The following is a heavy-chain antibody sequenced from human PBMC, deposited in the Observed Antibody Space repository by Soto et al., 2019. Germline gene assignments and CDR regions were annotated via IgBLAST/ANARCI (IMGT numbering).Heavy chain of an antibody. CDR3: ASTDDSSGYSSCNF. CDR1: GGTFSSYA. V-gene: IGHV1-69*01. J-gene: IGHJ4*02. D-gene: IGHD3-22*01. CDR2: IIPIFGTA. Sequence: QVQLVQSGGEVKKPGSSVRVSCKASGGTFSSYAISWVRQAPGQGLEWMGGIIPIFGTANYAQKFQGRVTITADEPTSTAYMELSSLRSEDTAVYYCASTDDSSGYSSCNFWGQGTLVTVSS.